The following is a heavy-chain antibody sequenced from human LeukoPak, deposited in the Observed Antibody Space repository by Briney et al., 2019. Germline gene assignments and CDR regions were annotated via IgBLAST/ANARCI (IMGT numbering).Heavy chain of an antibody. CDR2: IYPGDSDT. V-gene: IGHV5-51*01. CDR3: ARRYSSGWHLDY. J-gene: IGHJ4*02. D-gene: IGHD6-19*01. CDR1: GYTFTTYW. Sequence: AESLQISCKGSGYTFTTYWIAWVRQMPGKGLECMGIIYPGDSDTRYSPSFQGQVTISADKSINTAYLQWSSLQASDTAIYYCARRYSSGWHLDYWGRGTLVTVSS.